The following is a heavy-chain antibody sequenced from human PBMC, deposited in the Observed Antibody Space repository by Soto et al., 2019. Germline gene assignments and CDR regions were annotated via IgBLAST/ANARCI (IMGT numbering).Heavy chain of an antibody. V-gene: IGHV3-9*01. D-gene: IGHD3-10*01. CDR3: AKTYGSGSYGVYYFPY. Sequence: EVQLVESGGGLVQPGRSLRLSCAASGFTFDDYAMHWVRQAPGEGLEWVSGINWNSDNIAYADSVKGRFTISRDNAKNNLYLQMNSLRPEDTALYYCAKTYGSGSYGVYYFPYWGQGTLVTVSS. CDR2: INWNSDNI. J-gene: IGHJ4*02. CDR1: GFTFDDYA.